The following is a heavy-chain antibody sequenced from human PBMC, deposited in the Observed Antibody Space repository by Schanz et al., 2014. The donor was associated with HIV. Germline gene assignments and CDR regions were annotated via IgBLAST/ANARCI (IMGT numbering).Heavy chain of an antibody. D-gene: IGHD3-3*01. CDR3: TRVSNYDFWSGYYSLFDY. V-gene: IGHV3-13*01. CDR2: ITTPGDT. CDR1: GFTFRSYD. J-gene: IGHJ4*02. Sequence: VQLVESGGGVVQPGRSLRLSCAASGFTFRSYDMHWVRQASGKGLEWVSTITTPGDTYYAASVEGRFTISRDNAKNTVYLQMNSLRAEDTAVYYCTRVSNYDFWSGYYSLFDYWGQGTLVTVSS.